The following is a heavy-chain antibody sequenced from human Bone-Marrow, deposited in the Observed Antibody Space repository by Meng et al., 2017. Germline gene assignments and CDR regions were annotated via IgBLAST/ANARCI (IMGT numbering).Heavy chain of an antibody. CDR3: ARHPSWYHSYFDY. Sequence: GESLKISCKGSGYSFTSYWIGWVRQMPGKGLEWMGIIYPGDSDTRYSPSFQGHVTISADKSISTAYLQWSSLKASDTAVYYCARHPSWYHSYFDYWGQGTLVTVSS. D-gene: IGHD6-13*01. CDR2: IYPGDSDT. CDR1: GYSFTSYW. V-gene: IGHV5-51*01. J-gene: IGHJ4*02.